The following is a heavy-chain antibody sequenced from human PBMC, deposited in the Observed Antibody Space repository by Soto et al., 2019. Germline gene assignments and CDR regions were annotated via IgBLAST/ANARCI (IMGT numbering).Heavy chain of an antibody. D-gene: IGHD6-13*01. J-gene: IGHJ5*02. CDR1: GYTFTSYG. V-gene: IGHV1-18*01. CDR2: ISAYNGNT. Sequence: ASVKVSCKASGYTFTSYGISWVRQAPGQGLEWMGWISAYNGNTNYAQKLQGRVTMTTDTSTSTAYMELRSLRSDDTAVYYCARRPSAAAGAVDWFDPWGQGTLVTVSA. CDR3: ARRPSAAAGAVDWFDP.